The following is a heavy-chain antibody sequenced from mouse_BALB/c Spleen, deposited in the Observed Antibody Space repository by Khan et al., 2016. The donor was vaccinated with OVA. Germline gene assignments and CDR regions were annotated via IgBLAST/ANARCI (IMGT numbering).Heavy chain of an antibody. D-gene: IGHD3-2*02. J-gene: IGHJ2*01. V-gene: IGHV3-2*02. CDR3: ARSQGGDFDY. Sequence: VQLKQSGPGLVKPSQSLSLTCTVPGYSIPSDYACNWLRQFPGNTLEWMGYLSYSGTPTYNPSLKSRISIPRHTSKNQFFLQLNFVTIEDTATYYCARSQGGDFDYWGQGTTLTVSS. CDR2: LSYSGTP. CDR1: GYSIPSDYA.